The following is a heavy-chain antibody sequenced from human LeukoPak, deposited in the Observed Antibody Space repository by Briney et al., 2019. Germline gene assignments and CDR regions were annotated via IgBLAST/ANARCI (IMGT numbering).Heavy chain of an antibody. CDR3: ARQEGMTMVVTLSYYYYMDV. D-gene: IGHD4-23*01. CDR1: GGSISSYY. J-gene: IGHJ6*03. Sequence: ETLSLTCTVSGGSISSYYWSWIRQPAGEGLEWIGRIYTSGSTNYNPSLKSRVTMSVDTSKNQFSLKLSSVTAADTAVYYCARQEGMTMVVTLSYYYYMDVWGKGTTVTVSS. V-gene: IGHV4-4*07. CDR2: IYTSGST.